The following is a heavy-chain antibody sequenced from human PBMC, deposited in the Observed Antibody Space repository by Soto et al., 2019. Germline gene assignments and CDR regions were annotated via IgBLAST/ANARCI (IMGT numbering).Heavy chain of an antibody. CDR3: TKGHQGSSWPFDY. J-gene: IGHJ4*02. CDR2: ISGSGGST. CDR1: GFTFSCYA. D-gene: IGHD6-13*01. Sequence: EVQLLESGGGLVQPGGSLRLSCAVSGFTFSCYAMSWVRQAPGKGLEWVSAISGSGGSTYYADSVKGRFTITRDNSKNTMYLQMNSLRAEDTAVYYCTKGHQGSSWPFDYWGQGTLVTVSS. V-gene: IGHV3-23*01.